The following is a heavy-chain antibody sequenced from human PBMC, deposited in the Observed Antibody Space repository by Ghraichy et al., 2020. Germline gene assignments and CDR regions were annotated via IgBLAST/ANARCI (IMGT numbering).Heavy chain of an antibody. J-gene: IGHJ6*02. D-gene: IGHD6-13*01. CDR1: GGSISSYY. Sequence: SQTLSLTCTVSGGSISSYYWSWIRQPPGKGLEWIGYIYYSGSTNYNPSLKSRVTISVDTSKNQFSLKLSSVTAADTAVYYCAREVWVAAAGFAKNSNYYYYGMDVWGQGTTVTVSS. CDR2: IYYSGST. V-gene: IGHV4-59*01. CDR3: AREVWVAAAGFAKNSNYYYYGMDV.